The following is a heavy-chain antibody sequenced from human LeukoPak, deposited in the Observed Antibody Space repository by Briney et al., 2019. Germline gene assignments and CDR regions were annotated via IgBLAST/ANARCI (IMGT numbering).Heavy chain of an antibody. CDR1: GFTFSSYA. J-gene: IGHJ4*02. V-gene: IGHV3-64*01. D-gene: IGHD4-17*01. CDR2: ISSNGGST. Sequence: PGGSLRLSCAASGFTFSSYAMHWVRQAPGKGLEYVSAISSNGGSTYYANSVKGRFTISRDNSKNTLYLQMNSLRAEDTAVYYCAKIDYGDYEEGGWGQGTLVTVSS. CDR3: AKIDYGDYEEGG.